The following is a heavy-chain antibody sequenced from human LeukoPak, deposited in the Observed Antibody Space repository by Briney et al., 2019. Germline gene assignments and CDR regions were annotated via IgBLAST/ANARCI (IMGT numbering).Heavy chain of an antibody. CDR2: IYYSGST. CDR3: ARDFRYSSGWPNWFDP. D-gene: IGHD6-19*01. Sequence: RPSETLSLTCTVSGGSISSYYWSWIRQPPGKGLEWIGYIYYSGSTNYNPSLKSRVTISVDTSKNQFSLKLSSVTAADTAVYYCARDFRYSSGWPNWFDPWGQGTLVTVSS. CDR1: GGSISSYY. V-gene: IGHV4-59*01. J-gene: IGHJ5*02.